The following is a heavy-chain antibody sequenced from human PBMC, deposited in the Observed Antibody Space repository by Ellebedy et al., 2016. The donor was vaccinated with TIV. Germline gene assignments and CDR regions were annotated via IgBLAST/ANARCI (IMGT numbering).Heavy chain of an antibody. Sequence: MPSETLSLTCTVSGYSISSGYYWGWIRHSPGKGLEWIGSIYHTGSTYYNPSFKSRVTISVETSKNQFSRKLSSVTSADTAVYYCARNPRATIDDWGQGTLVIVSS. V-gene: IGHV4-38-2*02. CDR1: GYSISSGYY. CDR3: ARNPRATIDD. CDR2: IYHTGST. J-gene: IGHJ4*02.